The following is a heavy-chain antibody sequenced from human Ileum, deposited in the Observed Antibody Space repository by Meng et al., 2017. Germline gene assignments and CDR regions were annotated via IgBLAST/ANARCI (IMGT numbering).Heavy chain of an antibody. J-gene: IGHJ3*02. CDR2: INPNSGGT. D-gene: IGHD4-17*01. Sequence: QVQLVQSGAEVKKPGASVKVSCKASGYSFTDQYIHWVRQAPGQGLDWMGRINPNSGGTNYAQRFQGRVTVTRDTSISTAYMELNWLRSDDTAVYFCARWLTYGASDIWGQGTMVTVSS. CDR1: GYSFTDQY. V-gene: IGHV1-2*06. CDR3: ARWLTYGASDI.